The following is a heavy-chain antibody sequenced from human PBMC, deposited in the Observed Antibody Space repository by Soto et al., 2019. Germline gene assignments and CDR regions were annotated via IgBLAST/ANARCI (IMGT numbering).Heavy chain of an antibody. J-gene: IGHJ1*01. CDR3: ARDAQYYYDSSGYYAEYFQH. D-gene: IGHD3-22*01. CDR2: IWYDGSNK. Sequence: GGSLRLSCAASGFTFSSYGMHLVRQAPGKGLEWVAVIWYDGSNKYYADSVKGRFTISRDNSKNTLYLQMNSLRAEDTAVYYCARDAQYYYDSSGYYAEYFQHWGQGTLVTVSS. CDR1: GFTFSSYG. V-gene: IGHV3-33*01.